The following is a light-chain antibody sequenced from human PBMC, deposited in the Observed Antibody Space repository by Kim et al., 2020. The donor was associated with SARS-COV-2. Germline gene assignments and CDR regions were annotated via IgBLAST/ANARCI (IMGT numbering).Light chain of an antibody. Sequence: GKTVTISCTRSSGRIDDNYVQWYQQRPGGVPTTVIYEDDQRPSGVSDRFSGSIDNSSNSASLPISGLRTEDEADYYCQSYNRDNVIFGGGTQLTVL. J-gene: IGLJ2*01. V-gene: IGLV6-57*03. CDR1: SGRIDDNY. CDR2: EDD. CDR3: QSYNRDNVI.